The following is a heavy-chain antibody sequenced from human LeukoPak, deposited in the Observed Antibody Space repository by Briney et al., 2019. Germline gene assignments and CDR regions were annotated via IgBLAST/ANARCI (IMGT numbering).Heavy chain of an antibody. CDR3: ARDTSGWHFFDY. V-gene: IGHV3-30*04. CDR1: GFTFSSYS. D-gene: IGHD6-19*01. J-gene: IGHJ4*02. CDR2: ISSDGRSK. Sequence: GGSLRLSCAASGFTFSSYSMHWVRQTPGKGLEWVALISSDGRSKYYADSVKGRFTISRDNSENTLDLQMNSLRTEDTAVYYCARDTSGWHFFDYWAQGALVTVSS.